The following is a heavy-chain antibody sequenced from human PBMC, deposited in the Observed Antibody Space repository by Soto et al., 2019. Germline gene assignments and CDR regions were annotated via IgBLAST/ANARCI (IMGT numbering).Heavy chain of an antibody. CDR1: GGTFSSYA. CDR3: ARRDVVVPAHLFDI. V-gene: IGHV1-69*06. Sequence: QVQLVQSGAEVKKPGSSVKVSCKASGGTFSSYAISWVRQAPGQGREWMGGIIPIFGTANYAQKFQGRVTITADKSTSTAYMELSSLRSEDTAVYYCARRDVVVPAHLFDIWGQGTMVTVSS. CDR2: IIPIFGTA. J-gene: IGHJ3*02. D-gene: IGHD2-2*01.